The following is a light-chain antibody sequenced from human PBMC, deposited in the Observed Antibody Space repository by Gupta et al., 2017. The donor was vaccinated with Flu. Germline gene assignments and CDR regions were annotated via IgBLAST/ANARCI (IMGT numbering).Light chain of an antibody. V-gene: IGKV2-30*01. Sequence: DVVMTQSPLSLPVTLGQPASITCRSSQSLIYSDGKTYLNWFQQRPGQSPRRLIYRVSNRDSGVPDRFSGSGSGTDFTLKISRVEAEDVGVYYCRQGTHWPPITFGQGTRLEIK. J-gene: IGKJ5*01. CDR3: RQGTHWPPIT. CDR2: RVS. CDR1: QSLIYSDGKTY.